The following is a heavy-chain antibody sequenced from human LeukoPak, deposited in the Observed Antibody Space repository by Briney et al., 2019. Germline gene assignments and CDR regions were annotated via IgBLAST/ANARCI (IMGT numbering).Heavy chain of an antibody. CDR2: ISWDGGST. CDR1: GFTFDDYA. D-gene: IGHD3-22*01. J-gene: IGHJ4*02. Sequence: PGGSLRLSCAASGFTFDDYAMHWVRQAPGKGLEWVSLISWDGGSTYYADSVEGRFTISRDNSKNSLYLQMSSLRAEDTALYYCAKDIGSSGYPDTFDYWGQGTLVTVSS. V-gene: IGHV3-43D*03. CDR3: AKDIGSSGYPDTFDY.